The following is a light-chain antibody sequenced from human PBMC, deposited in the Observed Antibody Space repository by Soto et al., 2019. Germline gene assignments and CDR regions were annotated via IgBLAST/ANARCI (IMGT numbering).Light chain of an antibody. V-gene: IGLV1-47*01. CDR2: RNN. CDR1: SSNIGSNY. CDR3: AAWDDSLSVL. Sequence: QSVLTQPPSASGTPGQRVTISCSGSSSNIGSNYVYWYQQLPGTAPKLLIYRNNQRPSGVPDRFSGSKSGTSASLAISGLRSEDEADYYCAAWDDSLSVLFGTGTKVTV. J-gene: IGLJ1*01.